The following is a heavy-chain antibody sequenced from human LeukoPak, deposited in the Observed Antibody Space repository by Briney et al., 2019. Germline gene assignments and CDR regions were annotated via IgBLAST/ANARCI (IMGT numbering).Heavy chain of an antibody. J-gene: IGHJ5*02. CDR2: IYTSGST. CDR1: GGSISSGSYY. CDR3: ARGSGYSRPEWFDP. V-gene: IGHV4-61*02. Sequence: PSQTLSLTCTVSGGSISSGSYYWSWIRQPAGKGLEWIGRIYTSGSTNYNPSLKSRVTMSVDTPKNQFSLKLSSVTAADTAVYYCARGSGYSRPEWFDPWGQGTLVTVSS. D-gene: IGHD5-18*01.